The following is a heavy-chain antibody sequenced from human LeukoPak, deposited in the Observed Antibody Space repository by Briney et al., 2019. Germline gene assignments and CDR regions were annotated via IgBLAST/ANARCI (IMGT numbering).Heavy chain of an antibody. Sequence: GGSLRLSCAASGFTFSSYSMNWVRQAPGKGLEWVSSISSSSSYIYYADSVKGRFTISRDNAKNSLYLQMNSLRAEDTAVYYCATTYCSSTSCWASYYYYMDVWGKGTTVTVSS. CDR1: GFTFSSYS. CDR3: ATTYCSSTSCWASYYYYMDV. V-gene: IGHV3-21*01. CDR2: ISSSSSYI. J-gene: IGHJ6*03. D-gene: IGHD2-2*01.